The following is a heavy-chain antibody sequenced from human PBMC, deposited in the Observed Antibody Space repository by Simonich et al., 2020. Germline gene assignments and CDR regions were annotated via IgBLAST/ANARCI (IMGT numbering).Heavy chain of an antibody. CDR2: IYYSVST. D-gene: IGHD2-8*01. CDR1: GGSISSSSYY. Sequence: QLQLQESGPGLVKPSETLSLTCTVSGGSISSSSYYWGWIRQPPGKGLEWIGSIYYSVSTSDNPPLKSRVTISVETSKNQFSLKLSSVTAADTAVYYCARQRVLMVYAIDYWGQGTLVTVSS. CDR3: ARQRVLMVYAIDY. V-gene: IGHV4-39*01. J-gene: IGHJ4*02.